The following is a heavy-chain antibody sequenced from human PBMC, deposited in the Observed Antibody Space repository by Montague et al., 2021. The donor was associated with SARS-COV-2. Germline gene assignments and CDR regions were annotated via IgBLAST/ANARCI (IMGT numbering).Heavy chain of an antibody. CDR1: GGSISSSDHY. CDR3: ARTNYDFWRGHQRGGAFDI. Sequence: SETLSLTCTVSGGSISSSDHYWGWIRQPPGKGLEWIGSLFYSVNTYYXXXLKSRVTISVDTSKNQFSLKLSSVTAADTAVYYCARTNYDFWRGHQRGGAFDIWGQGTMVTVSS. D-gene: IGHD3-3*01. CDR2: LFYSVNT. J-gene: IGHJ3*02. V-gene: IGHV4-39*01.